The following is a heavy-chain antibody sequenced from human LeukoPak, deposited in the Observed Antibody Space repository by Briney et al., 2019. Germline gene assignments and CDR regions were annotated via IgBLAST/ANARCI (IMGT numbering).Heavy chain of an antibody. V-gene: IGHV3-74*01. CDR3: ARGRAGNYYNHNDY. CDR1: GFTFSTYW. J-gene: IGHJ4*01. Sequence: GGSLRLSCAASGFTFSTYWMHWVRQAPGKGLVWVSRINRDGSSTSYADSVKGRFTISRDNAKNTLYLQMNSLRAEDTAVYYCARGRAGNYYNHNDYWGQGTLVTVSS. D-gene: IGHD3-10*01. CDR2: INRDGSST.